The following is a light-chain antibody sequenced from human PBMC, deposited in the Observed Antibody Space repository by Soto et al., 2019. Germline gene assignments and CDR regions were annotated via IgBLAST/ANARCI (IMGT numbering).Light chain of an antibody. J-gene: IGKJ2*01. CDR1: QSVGSG. CDR2: GAS. V-gene: IGKV3-15*01. CDR3: QQYNNWPPYT. Sequence: EIVMTQSPATLSVSPVERATLSCRASQSVGSGLSWYQQKPDQAPRLLIYGASTRATGIPARFSGSGSGTEFTLTISSLQSEDYAVYYCQQYNNWPPYTFGQGTKVDIK.